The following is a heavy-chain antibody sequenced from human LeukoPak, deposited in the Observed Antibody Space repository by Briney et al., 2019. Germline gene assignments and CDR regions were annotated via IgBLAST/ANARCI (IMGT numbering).Heavy chain of an antibody. CDR1: GASITSNNYF. V-gene: IGHV4-39*07. Sequence: SETLSLTCTVSGASITSNNYFWGWFRQPPGKGLEWIGSISYSGSIYYNLSLKSRVTMSVDTSQNQVSLKLSSVTAADTAVYYCARASQGIDYWGQGTLGTVSS. CDR3: ARASQGIDY. CDR2: ISYSGSI. D-gene: IGHD2/OR15-2a*01. J-gene: IGHJ4*02.